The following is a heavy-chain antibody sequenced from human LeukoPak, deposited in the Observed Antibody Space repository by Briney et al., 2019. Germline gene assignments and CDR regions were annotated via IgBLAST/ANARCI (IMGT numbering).Heavy chain of an antibody. CDR3: ARVVTMVRGVISYYYYYGMDV. V-gene: IGHV4-34*01. CDR2: INHSGST. Sequence: SETLSLTCAVYGGSFSGYYWSWIRQPPGEGLEWIGEINHSGSTNYNPSLKSRVTISVDTSKNQFSLKLSSVTAADTAVYYCARVVTMVRGVISYYYYYGMDVWGQGTTVTVSS. CDR1: GGSFSGYY. J-gene: IGHJ6*02. D-gene: IGHD3-10*01.